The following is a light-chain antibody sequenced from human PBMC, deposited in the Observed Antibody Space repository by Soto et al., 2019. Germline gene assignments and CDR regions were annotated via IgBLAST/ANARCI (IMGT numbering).Light chain of an antibody. Sequence: QSALTQPASVSGSPGQSITISCTGTSSDVGAYSYVSWYQQHPGKAPKLIIYDVSDRPSGISNRFSGSESDNTASLTISGLQAEDEAEYYCSSYTSSRTYVFGTGTKVTVL. V-gene: IGLV2-14*01. CDR2: DVS. CDR3: SSYTSSRTYV. J-gene: IGLJ1*01. CDR1: SSDVGAYSY.